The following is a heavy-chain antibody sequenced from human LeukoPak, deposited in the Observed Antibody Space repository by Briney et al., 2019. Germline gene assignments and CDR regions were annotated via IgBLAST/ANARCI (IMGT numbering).Heavy chain of an antibody. CDR2: IYYSGST. CDR1: GGSISSSSYY. CDR3: ARQKGIAAAGTSWFDP. J-gene: IGHJ5*02. V-gene: IGHV4-39*01. Sequence: PSETLSLTCTVSGGSISSSSYYWGWIRQPPGKGLEWIGSIYYSGSTYYNPSLKSRVTISVDTSKNQFSLKLSSVTAADTAVYYCARQKGIAAAGTSWFDPWGQGTLVTVSS. D-gene: IGHD6-13*01.